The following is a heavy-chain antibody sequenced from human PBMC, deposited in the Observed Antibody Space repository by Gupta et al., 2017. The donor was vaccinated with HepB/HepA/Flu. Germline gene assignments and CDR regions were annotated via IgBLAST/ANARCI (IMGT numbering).Heavy chain of an antibody. CDR1: GYTFTSYY. CDR2: INPRGGST. V-gene: IGHV1-46*01. CDR3: ARDLRWELRAFDY. D-gene: IGHD1-26*01. J-gene: IGHJ4*02. Sequence: QVQLVQSGAEVKKPGASVKVSCKASGYTFTSYYMHWVRQAPGQGLEWMGIINPRGGSTSYEQELKGRVTMTRDTSTSTVYMELSSLRSEDTAVDYCARDLRWELRAFDYWGQGTRGTVSS.